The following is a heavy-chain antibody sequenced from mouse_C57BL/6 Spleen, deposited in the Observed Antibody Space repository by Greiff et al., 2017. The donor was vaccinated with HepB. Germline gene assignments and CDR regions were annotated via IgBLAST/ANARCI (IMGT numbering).Heavy chain of an antibody. CDR2: IDPETGGT. Sequence: VKLQQSGAELVRPGASVTLSCKASGYTFTDYEMHWVKQTPVHGLEWIGAIDPETGGTAYNQKFKGKAILTADKSSSTAYMELRSLTSEDSAVYYCTRPGDYDWFAYWGQGTLVTVSA. CDR3: TRPGDYDWFAY. J-gene: IGHJ3*01. V-gene: IGHV1-15*01. CDR1: GYTFTDYE. D-gene: IGHD2-4*01.